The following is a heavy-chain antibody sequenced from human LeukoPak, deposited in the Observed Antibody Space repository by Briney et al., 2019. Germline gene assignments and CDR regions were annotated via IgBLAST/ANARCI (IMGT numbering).Heavy chain of an antibody. V-gene: IGHV3-53*01. J-gene: IGHJ4*02. Sequence: PGGSLRLSCAASGFTVSSNYMSWVRQAPGKGLEWVSVIYSGGSTYYADSVKGRFTISRDNAKNSLYLQMNSLRAEDTAVYYCASGFDWLTIDYWGQGTLVTVSS. CDR1: GFTVSSNY. CDR2: IYSGGST. D-gene: IGHD3-9*01. CDR3: ASGFDWLTIDY.